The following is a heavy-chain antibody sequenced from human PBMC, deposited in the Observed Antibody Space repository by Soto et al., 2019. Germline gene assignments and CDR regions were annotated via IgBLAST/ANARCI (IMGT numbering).Heavy chain of an antibody. CDR3: ARDTRDGYYFEY. CDR1: GGSISDNNW. D-gene: IGHD1-26*01. Sequence: SETLSLTCAVSGGSISDNNWWQWVRQSPGKGLEWIGEISRSGYANYNPSLKSRVTISIDKSKNLFSLDLSSVTAADTAVYYCARDTRDGYYFEYWGQGILVTVSS. CDR2: ISRSGYA. V-gene: IGHV4-4*02. J-gene: IGHJ4*02.